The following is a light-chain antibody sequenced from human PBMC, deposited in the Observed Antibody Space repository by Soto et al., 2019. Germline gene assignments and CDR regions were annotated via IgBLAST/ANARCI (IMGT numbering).Light chain of an antibody. CDR1: SSNIGSNF. J-gene: IGLJ3*02. CDR2: RNN. Sequence: QSVLTQPTSASGTPGQRVTMSCSGGSSNIGSNFVYWYQQVPGTAPKLLIYRNNQRPSGVPDRFSGSKSATSASLAITGLRSEDDADYLCAAWDGTLATLVFGGGTKLTVL. V-gene: IGLV1-47*01. CDR3: AAWDGTLATLV.